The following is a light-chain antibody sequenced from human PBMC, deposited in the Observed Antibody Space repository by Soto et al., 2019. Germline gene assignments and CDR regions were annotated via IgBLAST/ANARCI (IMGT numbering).Light chain of an antibody. J-gene: IGKJ4*01. Sequence: IVLTQSPATLSLSPGERATLSCRSSQSVSSYLAWYQQKPGQAPRLLIYDASNRATGIPARFSGSGSGTDFTLTISSREPEDSAVLYCYQRRNWAPGTFGGGTKVDIK. CDR1: QSVSSY. CDR2: DAS. CDR3: YQRRNWAPGT. V-gene: IGKV3-11*01.